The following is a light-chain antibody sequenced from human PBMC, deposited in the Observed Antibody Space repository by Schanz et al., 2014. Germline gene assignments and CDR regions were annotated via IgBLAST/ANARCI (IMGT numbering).Light chain of an antibody. CDR1: SSNIGSNT. Sequence: QSVLTQPPSASGPPGQRVTISCSGSSSNIGSNTVNWYQQLPGTAPKLLIYDNNSRPSGVPDRFSGSKSGTSASLAITGLQAEDEGDYYCQSFDSSLSGSVFGGGTKLTVL. CDR2: DNN. J-gene: IGLJ2*01. V-gene: IGLV1-40*01. CDR3: QSFDSSLSGSV.